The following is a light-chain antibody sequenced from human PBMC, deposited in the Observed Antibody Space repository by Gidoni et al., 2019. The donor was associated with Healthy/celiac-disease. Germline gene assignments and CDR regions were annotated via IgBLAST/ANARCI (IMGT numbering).Light chain of an antibody. CDR3: QQYYSYPYT. Sequence: AIRMTQSPSSFSASTGDRVTITCRASQGISSYLAWYQQKPGKAPKLLIYAASTLQSGVPSRFSGSGSGTDFTLTISGLQSEDFATYYCQQYYSYPYTFGQXTKLEIK. CDR1: QGISSY. V-gene: IGKV1-8*01. J-gene: IGKJ2*01. CDR2: AAS.